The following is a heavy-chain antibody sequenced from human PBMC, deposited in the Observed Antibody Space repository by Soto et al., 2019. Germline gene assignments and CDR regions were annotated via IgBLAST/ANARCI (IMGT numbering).Heavy chain of an antibody. V-gene: IGHV5-51*01. CDR3: ARGGVSTRPFDY. CDR1: GYNFAGYW. D-gene: IGHD3-3*01. J-gene: IGHJ4*02. CDR2: IYPSDSDT. Sequence: GESLKISCKGSGYNFAGYWIAWVRQMPGKGLELMGIIYPSDSDTRYRPSFQGQVTILADKSISSAYLQWRSLRATDTAIYYRARGGVSTRPFDYLDQGPPVAASS.